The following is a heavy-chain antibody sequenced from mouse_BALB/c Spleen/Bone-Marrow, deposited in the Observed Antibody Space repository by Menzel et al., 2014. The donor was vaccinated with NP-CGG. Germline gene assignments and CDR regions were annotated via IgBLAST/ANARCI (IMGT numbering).Heavy chain of an antibody. CDR1: GYTFTDYY. J-gene: IGHJ2*01. V-gene: IGHV1-19*01. CDR2: VNPYNGGT. CDR3: ARSYGNYAYYFDY. Sequence: DVQLQESGPELVKPGASVKMSCKASGYTFTDYYMDWVKQSHGESFEWIGRVNPYNGGTSYNQKFKGKATLTVDKSSSTAYMELNSLTSEDSAVYYCARSYGNYAYYFDYWGQGTTLTVSS. D-gene: IGHD2-1*01.